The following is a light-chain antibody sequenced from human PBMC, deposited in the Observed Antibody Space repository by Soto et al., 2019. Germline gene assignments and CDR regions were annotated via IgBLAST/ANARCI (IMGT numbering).Light chain of an antibody. CDR1: QSVSSSY. V-gene: IGKV3-20*01. CDR3: QQYGSSPLT. J-gene: IGKJ4*01. Sequence: DIVFTQSPGTLSVSPGDRATISCRASQSVSSSYVAWYQQKPGQAPRLIIYGASSRATGIPDRCSGSGSGTDFTLTSSRLEPEDFAVYYCQQYGSSPLTFGGGTKVDIK. CDR2: GAS.